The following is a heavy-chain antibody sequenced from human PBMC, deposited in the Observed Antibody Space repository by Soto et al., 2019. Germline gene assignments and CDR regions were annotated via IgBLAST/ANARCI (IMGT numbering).Heavy chain of an antibody. CDR3: ARGPNTNTWYRWFNP. D-gene: IGHD6-13*01. V-gene: IGHV3-23*01. Sequence: PGGSLRLSCAASGFSFSTHAMGWVRQAPGKGLEWVSAISGSGADAYYAKGRFAISRDNSKNTLYLQMSSLTSEDTALYYCARGPNTNTWYRWFNPWGQGTLVTVSS. J-gene: IGHJ5*02. CDR1: GFSFSTHA. CDR2: ISGSGADA.